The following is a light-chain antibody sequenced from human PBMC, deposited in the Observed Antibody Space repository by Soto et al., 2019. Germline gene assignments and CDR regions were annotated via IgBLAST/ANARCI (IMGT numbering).Light chain of an antibody. CDR3: ATWDDSLNGLV. V-gene: IGLV1-36*01. CDR1: SSNIGTNA. Sequence: QPVLTQPPSVSEAPRQRVTISCSGSSSNIGTNAVNWYQQLPGKAPKLLIYYDDLLPSGVSDRFSGSKSGTSASLAISGLQSEDEADYYCATWDDSLNGLVFGGGTKVTVL. CDR2: YDD. J-gene: IGLJ2*01.